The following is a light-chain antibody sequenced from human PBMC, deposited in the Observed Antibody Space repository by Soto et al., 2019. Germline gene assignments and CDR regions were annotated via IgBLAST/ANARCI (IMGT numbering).Light chain of an antibody. CDR2: SND. Sequence: QAVVTQPPSTSGTPGQRATVSCSGSSSNIGRYAVNWYQQLPGTAPKLLIYSNDQGPSGVPDRFSGSKSGTSVSLAISGLQSEDEADYYCAAWDDSLNGLVFGGGTKLTVL. V-gene: IGLV1-44*01. CDR1: SSNIGRYA. J-gene: IGLJ2*01. CDR3: AAWDDSLNGLV.